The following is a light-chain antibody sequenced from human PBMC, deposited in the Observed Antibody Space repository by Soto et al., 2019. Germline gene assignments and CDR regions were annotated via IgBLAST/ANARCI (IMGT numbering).Light chain of an antibody. CDR2: DAS. J-gene: IGKJ1*01. Sequence: EIVLTQSPATLSLSPGERATLSCRASQSVSSYLAWYQQKPGQAPRLLIYDASNRATGIPARFSGSGSGTDFTLTISSLQSEDFALYYCHQYENWPQTFGQGTKVEI. CDR1: QSVSSY. CDR3: HQYENWPQT. V-gene: IGKV3-11*01.